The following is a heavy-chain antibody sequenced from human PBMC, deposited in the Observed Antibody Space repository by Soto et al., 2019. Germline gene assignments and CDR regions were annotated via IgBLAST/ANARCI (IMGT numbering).Heavy chain of an antibody. V-gene: IGHV3-48*02. D-gene: IGHD3-10*01. CDR3: ARRITMVRGPYYYYAMDV. CDR1: GFTFSSHT. Sequence: QTGGSLRLSCVASGFTFSSHTMNWVRQAPGKGLEWISYITSTSSTKYYADSVKGRFTISRDNANNSLYLQMNSLRDEDTAVYYCARRITMVRGPYYYYAMDVWGQGTTVTVSS. CDR2: ITSTSSTK. J-gene: IGHJ6*02.